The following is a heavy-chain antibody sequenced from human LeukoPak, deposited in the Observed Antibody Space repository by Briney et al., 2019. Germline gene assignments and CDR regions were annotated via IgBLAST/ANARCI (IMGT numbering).Heavy chain of an antibody. D-gene: IGHD6-13*01. CDR3: ARLDRRSSFLDY. V-gene: IGHV3-53*01. CDR1: GFTVSNNY. J-gene: IGHJ4*02. CDR2: IYSGEST. Sequence: PGGSLRLSCAASGFTVSNNYMSWVRQAPGKGLEWVSVIYSGESTYYADSVKGRFTISRDSSKNTLYLQMNSLRAEDTAVYYCARLDRRSSFLDYWGQGALVTVSS.